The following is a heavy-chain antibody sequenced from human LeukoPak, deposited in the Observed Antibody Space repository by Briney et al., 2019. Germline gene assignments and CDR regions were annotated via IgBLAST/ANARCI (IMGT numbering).Heavy chain of an antibody. V-gene: IGHV1-3*01. Sequence: GASVKVSCKASGYTFTSYAMHWVRQAPGQRLEWMGWINAGNGNTKYSQKFQGRVTITRDTSASTAYMELSSLRSEDTAVYYCARDKNRITMVRGVGYYFDYWGQGTLVTVSS. CDR3: ARDKNRITMVRGVGYYFDY. D-gene: IGHD3-10*01. CDR2: INAGNGNT. J-gene: IGHJ4*02. CDR1: GYTFTSYA.